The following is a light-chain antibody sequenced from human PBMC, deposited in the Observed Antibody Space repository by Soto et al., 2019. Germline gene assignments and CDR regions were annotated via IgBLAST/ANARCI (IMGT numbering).Light chain of an antibody. V-gene: IGKV1-5*01. CDR2: DAS. CDR1: QSVSSW. CDR3: QQYQSSWT. Sequence: DIQMTQSPSALSASVGDRVPITCRASQSVSSWLAWYQQKPGKVPNLLIYDASNLESGVPSRFSGSGSGTEFTLTISSLQPDDFATYYCQQYQSSWTFGQGTKVDIK. J-gene: IGKJ1*01.